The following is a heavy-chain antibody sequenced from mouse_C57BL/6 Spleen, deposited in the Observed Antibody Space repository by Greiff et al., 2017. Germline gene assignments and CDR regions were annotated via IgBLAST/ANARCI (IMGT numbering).Heavy chain of an antibody. CDR2: IDPSDSET. CDR3: ARSAGAYAMDY. J-gene: IGHJ4*01. D-gene: IGHD1-2*01. V-gene: IGHV1-52*01. CDR1: GYTFTSYG. Sequence: VQLQQPGSELVRPGSSVKLSCKASGYTFTSYGMPWVKQRPIQGLEWIGNIDPSDSETLSNHKFKDKATLTVDKSSSTAYMQLSSVASEESAVDCCARSAGAYAMDYWGQGTSVTVSS.